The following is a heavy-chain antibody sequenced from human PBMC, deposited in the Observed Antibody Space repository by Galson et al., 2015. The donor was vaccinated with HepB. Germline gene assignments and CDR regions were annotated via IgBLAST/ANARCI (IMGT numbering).Heavy chain of an antibody. CDR1: GFTFSSYG. CDR2: ISYDGSSK. J-gene: IGHJ4*02. Sequence: SLRLSCAASGFTFSSYGMHWVRQAPGKGLEWVAVISYDGSSKYYADSVKGRFTISRDNSKNTLYLQMNSLRAEDTAVYYCAKPKQQLGSYYFDYWGQGTLVTVSS. CDR3: AKPKQQLGSYYFDY. V-gene: IGHV3-30*18. D-gene: IGHD6-13*01.